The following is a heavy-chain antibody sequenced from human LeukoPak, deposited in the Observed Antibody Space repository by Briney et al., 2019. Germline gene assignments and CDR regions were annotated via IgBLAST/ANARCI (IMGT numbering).Heavy chain of an antibody. D-gene: IGHD4-23*01. CDR2: INHSGST. J-gene: IGHJ3*02. CDR3: ARERWFDI. CDR1: GVSFSGYY. V-gene: IGHV4-34*01. Sequence: SETLSLTCAVYGVSFSGYYWTWIRQPPGKGLEWIGEINHSGSTNYNPSLKSRVTISVDTSKNQFSLKLSSVTAADTAVYYCARERWFDIWGQGTMVTVSS.